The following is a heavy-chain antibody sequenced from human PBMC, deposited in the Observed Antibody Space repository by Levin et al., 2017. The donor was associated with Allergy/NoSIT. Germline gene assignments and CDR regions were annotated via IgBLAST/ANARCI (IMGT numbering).Heavy chain of an antibody. CDR3: AREPRTYYYGMDV. Sequence: HPGGSLRLSCAASGFTVSSNYMNWVRQAPGKGLEWVSIIYTSSATYYADSVKGRFTISRDNSKNTVYLEMNSLRADDTAVYYCAREPRTYYYGMDVWGQGTTVTVSS. V-gene: IGHV3-53*01. J-gene: IGHJ6*02. CDR2: IYTSSAT. CDR1: GFTVSSNY.